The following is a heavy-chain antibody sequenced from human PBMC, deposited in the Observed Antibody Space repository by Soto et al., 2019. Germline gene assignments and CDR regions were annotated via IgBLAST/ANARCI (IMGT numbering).Heavy chain of an antibody. CDR3: ASTYYYDGSGPFDY. J-gene: IGHJ4*02. Sequence: SVKVSCKASGGTFSSYAISWVRQAPGQGLEWMGGIIPIFGTANYAQKFQGRVTITADESTSTAYMELSSLRSEDTAVYYCASTYYYDGSGPFDYWGQGTLVTVSS. D-gene: IGHD3-22*01. CDR1: GGTFSSYA. V-gene: IGHV1-69*13. CDR2: IIPIFGTA.